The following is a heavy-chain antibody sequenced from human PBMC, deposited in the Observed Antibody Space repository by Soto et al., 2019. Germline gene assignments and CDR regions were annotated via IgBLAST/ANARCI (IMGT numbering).Heavy chain of an antibody. CDR3: ARDGLLFSGPYRPSRFDY. CDR1: GFKFSDYW. D-gene: IGHD3-16*02. V-gene: IGHV3-7*03. CDR2: IKHDTSEA. J-gene: IGHJ4*02. Sequence: HPXESLRLSCAASGFKFSDYWMSWVRQAPGKGLEWVGNIKHDTSEAHYADSVKGRFTITRDNIKNFLFLQMNGLRSDDTASYYCARDGLLFSGPYRPSRFDYWGLGTLVTVSS.